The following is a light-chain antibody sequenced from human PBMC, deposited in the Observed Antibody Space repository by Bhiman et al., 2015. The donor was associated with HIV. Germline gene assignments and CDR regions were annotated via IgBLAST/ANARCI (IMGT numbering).Light chain of an antibody. V-gene: IGLV1-51*01. CDR1: TSNIGSNY. CDR2: DND. CDR3: QSYDSGLSALV. Sequence: QSVLTQPPSVSAPPGQKVTISCSGTTSNIGSNYVAWYQQLPGTAPKLLIYDNDKRPSGVPDRFSGSKSGTSASLAISGLQAEDEADYFCQSYDSGLSALVFGGGTKVTVL. J-gene: IGLJ1*01.